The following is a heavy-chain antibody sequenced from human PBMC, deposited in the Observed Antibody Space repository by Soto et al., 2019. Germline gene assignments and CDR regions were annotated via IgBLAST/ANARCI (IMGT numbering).Heavy chain of an antibody. V-gene: IGHV3-48*01. Sequence: GGSLRLSCAASGFTFSSDSMNWGRQAPGKGLEGLSYIISSSSTIYYTDSVKGRFTISRDNAKNSLYLQMNTLRAEDTAVYYCETAFCNNGVCYFSYYSGMDVWGQGTTVTVSS. J-gene: IGHJ6*02. CDR3: ETAFCNNGVCYFSYYSGMDV. CDR2: IISSSSTI. CDR1: GFTFSSDS. D-gene: IGHD2-8*01.